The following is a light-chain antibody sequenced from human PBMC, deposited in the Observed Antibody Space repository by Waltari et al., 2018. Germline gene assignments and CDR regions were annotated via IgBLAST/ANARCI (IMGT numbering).Light chain of an antibody. CDR1: SSDVGRYNL. Sequence: QSALTQPASVSGSPGQSITISCTGTSSDVGRYNLVSWYQQHPGKAPKLMIYEVSKRPSGVSNRFSGSKSGNTASLTISGLQAEDEADYYCCSYAGSFYVFGTGTKVTVL. J-gene: IGLJ1*01. CDR2: EVS. V-gene: IGLV2-23*02. CDR3: CSYAGSFYV.